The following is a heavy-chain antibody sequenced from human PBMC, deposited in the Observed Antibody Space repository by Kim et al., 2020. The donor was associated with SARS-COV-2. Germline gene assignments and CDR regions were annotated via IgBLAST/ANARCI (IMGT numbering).Heavy chain of an antibody. Sequence: ASVKVSCKASGYTFTNNAINWVRQAPGQGLEWMGWINTNTGNPTYAQGFTGRFVFSLDTSVSTAYLQISSLKAEDTAVYYCARDTVDSESDNYAEILFDYWGQGTLVTVAS. CDR2: INTNTGNP. V-gene: IGHV7-4-1*02. CDR1: GYTFTNNA. D-gene: IGHD4-17*01. CDR3: ARDTVDSESDNYAEILFDY. J-gene: IGHJ4*02.